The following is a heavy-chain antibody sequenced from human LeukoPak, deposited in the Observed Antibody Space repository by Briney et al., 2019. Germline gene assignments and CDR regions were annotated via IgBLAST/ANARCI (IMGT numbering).Heavy chain of an antibody. J-gene: IGHJ4*02. CDR2: ISGSSGST. CDR1: GFTFSSYA. V-gene: IGHV3-23*01. D-gene: IGHD3-16*01. CDR3: AKVGLRLGGDY. Sequence: GGSLRLSCAASGFTFSSYAMSWVRQAPGEGLVWVSTISGSSGSTYYADSVKGRSTISRDNSKNTLYLQMNSLRAEDTAVYYCAKVGLRLGGDYWGQGTLVTVSS.